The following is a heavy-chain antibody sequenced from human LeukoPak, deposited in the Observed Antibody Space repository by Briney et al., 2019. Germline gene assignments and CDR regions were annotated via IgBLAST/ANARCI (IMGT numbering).Heavy chain of an antibody. CDR1: GFTVSSNY. D-gene: IGHD3-10*01. Sequence: GGSLRLSCAASGFTVSSNYMSWVRQAPGKGLEWVSVIYSSGSTYYADSVKGRFTISRDNSKNTLYLQINSLRAEDTAVYYCARNWVRGVIFYFDYWGQGTLVTVSS. V-gene: IGHV3-66*01. CDR3: ARNWVRGVIFYFDY. CDR2: IYSSGST. J-gene: IGHJ4*02.